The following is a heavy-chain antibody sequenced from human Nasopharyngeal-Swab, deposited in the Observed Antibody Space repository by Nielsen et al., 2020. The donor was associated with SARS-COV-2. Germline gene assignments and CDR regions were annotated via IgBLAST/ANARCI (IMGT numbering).Heavy chain of an antibody. V-gene: IGHV3-11*04. Sequence: WIRQPPGKGLEWVSYISSSSSTKYYADSVKGRFTISRDNAKNSLSLQMNSLRDEATAVYYCARYAILVVPAAIQYWGQGTLVTVSS. CDR3: ARYAILVVPAAIQY. CDR2: ISSSSSTK. J-gene: IGHJ4*02. D-gene: IGHD2-2*02.